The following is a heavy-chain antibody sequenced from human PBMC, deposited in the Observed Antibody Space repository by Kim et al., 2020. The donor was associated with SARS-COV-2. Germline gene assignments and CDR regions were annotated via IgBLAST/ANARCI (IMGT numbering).Heavy chain of an antibody. V-gene: IGHV3-11*05. CDR2: ISSSSSYT. Sequence: GGSLRLSCAASGFTFSDYYMSWIRQAPGKGLEWVSYISSSSSYTNYADSVKGRFTISRDNAKNSLYLQMNSLRAEDTAVYYCARDLLGYYGSGSYYFDYWGQGTLVTVSS. J-gene: IGHJ4*02. CDR1: GFTFSDYY. CDR3: ARDLLGYYGSGSYYFDY. D-gene: IGHD3-10*01.